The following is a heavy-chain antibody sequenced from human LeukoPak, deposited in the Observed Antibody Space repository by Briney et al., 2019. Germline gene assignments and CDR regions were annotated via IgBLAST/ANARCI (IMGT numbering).Heavy chain of an antibody. V-gene: IGHV4-4*02. CDR1: GGSISSSNW. Sequence: PSETLSLTCAVSGGSISSSNWWSWVRQPPGKGLEWIGEIYHSGSTNYNPSLKSRVTISVDKSKNQFSLKLTSVTAAGTAAYYCARQGDSGWYYFDYWGQGTLVTVSS. CDR2: IYHSGST. J-gene: IGHJ4*02. D-gene: IGHD6-19*01. CDR3: ARQGDSGWYYFDY.